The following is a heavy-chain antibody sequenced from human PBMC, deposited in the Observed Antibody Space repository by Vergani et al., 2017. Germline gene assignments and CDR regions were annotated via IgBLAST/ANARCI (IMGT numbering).Heavy chain of an antibody. V-gene: IGHV3-23*01. D-gene: IGHD3-22*01. CDR1: GFTFSSYA. CDR3: AKTSLVVVMYAFDI. Sequence: EVQLLESGGGLVQPGGSLRLSCAASGFTFSSYAMSWVRQAPGKGLEWVSAISGIGGSTYYAHSVKGRFTISRDNSKNTLYLQMNSLRADDTAVYYCAKTSLVVVMYAFDIWGQGTMVTVSS. J-gene: IGHJ3*02. CDR2: ISGIGGST.